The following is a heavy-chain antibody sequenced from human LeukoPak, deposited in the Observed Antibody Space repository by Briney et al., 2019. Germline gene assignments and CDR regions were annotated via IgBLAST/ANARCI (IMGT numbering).Heavy chain of an antibody. V-gene: IGHV3-48*01. CDR2: IGISSGNT. CDR1: GFTFSHYS. D-gene: IGHD2-2*01. CDR3: ARDTKYAFDN. Sequence: GGSLRLFCAASGFTFSHYSMNWVRQAPGKGLEWISYIGISSGNTKYAGSVKGRFTISGDKAKNSVYLQMNSLRVEDTAVYYCARDTKYAFDNWGQGTLVTVSS. J-gene: IGHJ4*02.